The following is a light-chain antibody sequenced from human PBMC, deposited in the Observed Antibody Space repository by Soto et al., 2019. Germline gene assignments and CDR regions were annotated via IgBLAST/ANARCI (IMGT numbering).Light chain of an antibody. CDR1: QSVSSSY. J-gene: IGKJ4*01. CDR2: GAS. V-gene: IGKV3-20*01. CDR3: PQYGSSPLT. Sequence: EIVLTQSPGTLSLSPGERATLSCRASQSVSSSYLAWYQQKPGQAPRLLIYGASSRATGIPDRFSGSGSGTDFTLTISRLEPEEVAGYYCPQYGSSPLTFGGGTKVEIK.